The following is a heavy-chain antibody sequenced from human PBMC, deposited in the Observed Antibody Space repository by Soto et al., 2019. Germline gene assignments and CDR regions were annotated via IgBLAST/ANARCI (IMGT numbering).Heavy chain of an antibody. CDR3: AKALWGGSYIYGMDV. D-gene: IGHD1-26*01. V-gene: IGHV1-46*03. J-gene: IGHJ6*02. CDR2: INPSGGST. CDR1: GYTFTSYY. Sequence: GVSVKVSCKASGYTFTSYYMHWVRQAPGQGLEWMGIINPSGGSTSYAQKFQGRVTMTRDTSTSTVYMELSSLRSEDTAVYYCAKALWGGSYIYGMDVWGQGTTVTVSS.